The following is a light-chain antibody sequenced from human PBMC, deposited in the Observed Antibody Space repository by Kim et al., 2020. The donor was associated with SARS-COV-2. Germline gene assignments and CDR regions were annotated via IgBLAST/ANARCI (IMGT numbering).Light chain of an antibody. Sequence: GQGVTTSCSGSSSDIGSNAVNWFQQLPGTAPKVLTNSNRQRPSGLPDRFSASKSGTAASLVISGLQSEDEADYYCAAWDDNLNGYLFGTGTKVTVL. V-gene: IGLV1-44*01. CDR1: SSDIGSNA. J-gene: IGLJ1*01. CDR3: AAWDDNLNGYL. CDR2: SNR.